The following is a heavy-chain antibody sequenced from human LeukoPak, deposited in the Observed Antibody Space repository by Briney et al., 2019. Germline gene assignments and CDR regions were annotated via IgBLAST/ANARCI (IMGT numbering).Heavy chain of an antibody. D-gene: IGHD3-22*01. Sequence: SETLSLTCTVSGYSLTSTYYWSWIRQPPGKGLEWIGYIYDSGSTNYNPSLKSRVTISVDTSKNQFSLKLSSVTAADPAVFYCASLTTADAFDIWGQGTMVTVSS. V-gene: IGHV4-59*01. CDR3: ASLTTADAFDI. CDR1: GYSLTSTYY. J-gene: IGHJ3*02. CDR2: IYDSGST.